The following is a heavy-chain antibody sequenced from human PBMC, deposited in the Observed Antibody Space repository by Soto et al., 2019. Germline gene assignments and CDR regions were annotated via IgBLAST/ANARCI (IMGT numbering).Heavy chain of an antibody. CDR3: ARVTGEYYYDSRYFDP. CDR2: IYYSGST. V-gene: IGHV4-59*01. CDR1: GGSISSYY. D-gene: IGHD3-22*01. J-gene: IGHJ5*02. Sequence: SETLSLTCTVSGGSISSYYWSWIRQPPGKGLEWIGYIYYSGSTNYNPSLKSRVTISVDTSKNQFSLKLSSVTAADTAVYYCARVTGEYYYDSRYFDPWGQGPMGTVSS.